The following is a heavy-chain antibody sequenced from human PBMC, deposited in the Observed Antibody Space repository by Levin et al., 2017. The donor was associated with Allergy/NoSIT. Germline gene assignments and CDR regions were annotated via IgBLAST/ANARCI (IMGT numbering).Heavy chain of an antibody. J-gene: IGHJ3*02. V-gene: IGHV3-23*01. CDR2: ITASGGST. D-gene: IGHD3-16*01. CDR1: GFTFSSYA. Sequence: GESLKISCAASGFTFSSYAMSWVRQAPGKGLEWVSCITASGGSTYYADSVKGRFTISRDNSENTLYLQMNSLRADDTAFYYCVKDVRGLGFGGKGAFDTWGQGAMVTVSS. CDR3: VKDVRGLGFGGKGAFDT.